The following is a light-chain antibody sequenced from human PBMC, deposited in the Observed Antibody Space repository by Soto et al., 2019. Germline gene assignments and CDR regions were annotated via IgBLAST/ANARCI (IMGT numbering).Light chain of an antibody. CDR3: SCLSTTSTPIV. J-gene: IGLJ1*01. CDR2: EVN. CDR1: SSEIGLYNY. Sequence: QSVLSQPASMSGSPGQSITIPCTGASSEIGLYNYVSWYQHHPGKAPKLLISEVNIRPSGLSDRFSASKAGNTASLTISGLQPEDEAYYYCSCLSTTSTPIVFGTGTKVTVL. V-gene: IGLV2-14*01.